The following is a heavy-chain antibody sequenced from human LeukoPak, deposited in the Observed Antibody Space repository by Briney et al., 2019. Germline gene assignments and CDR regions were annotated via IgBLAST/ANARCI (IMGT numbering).Heavy chain of an antibody. J-gene: IGHJ4*02. CDR2: INPNSGAT. CDR3: AKIGSSHDFDY. D-gene: IGHD1-26*01. Sequence: VASMKVSCKASRYTFTVYFIHWVRQAPGQGLEWMGRINPNSGATDYAQKFQGRVTMTRDTSISTAYMELSSLKSDDTAVYYCAKIGSSHDFDYWGQGTLITVSS. CDR1: RYTFTVYF. V-gene: IGHV1-2*06.